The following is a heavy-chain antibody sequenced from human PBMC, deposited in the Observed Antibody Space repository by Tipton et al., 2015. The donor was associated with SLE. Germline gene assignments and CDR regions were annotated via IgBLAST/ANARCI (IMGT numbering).Heavy chain of an antibody. V-gene: IGHV4-39*07. CDR3: ARVLSPDIVVVPAAVEDY. Sequence: GLVKPSETLSLTCSVSGASISSSSYYWGWIRQPPGKGLEWIGSIYHSGSTYYNPSLKSRVTISVDTSKNQFSLKLSSVTAADTAVYYCARVLSPDIVVVPAAVEDYWGQGTLVTVSS. D-gene: IGHD2-2*01. CDR2: IYHSGST. CDR1: GASISSSSYY. J-gene: IGHJ4*02.